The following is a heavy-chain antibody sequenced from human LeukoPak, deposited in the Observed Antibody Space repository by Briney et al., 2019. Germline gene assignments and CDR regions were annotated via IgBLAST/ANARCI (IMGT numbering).Heavy chain of an antibody. J-gene: IGHJ4*02. CDR2: ISAYNGNT. D-gene: IGHD3-16*02. Sequence: ASVKVSCKASGYTFTSYGISWVRQAPGQGLEWMGWISAYNGNTNYAQKLQGRVTMTTDTSTSTAYMELRSPRSDDTAVYYCARDHLRLGELSSPDYWGQGTLVTVSS. CDR3: ARDHLRLGELSSPDY. CDR1: GYTFTSYG. V-gene: IGHV1-18*01.